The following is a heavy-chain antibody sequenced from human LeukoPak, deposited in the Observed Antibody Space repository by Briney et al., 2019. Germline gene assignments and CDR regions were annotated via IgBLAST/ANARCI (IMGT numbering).Heavy chain of an antibody. CDR2: IYTSGST. CDR1: GGSISSYY. V-gene: IGHV4-4*07. Sequence: PSETLSLTCTVSGGSISSYYWSWIRQPAGKGLEWIGRIYTSGSTNYNPSLKSRVTMSVDTSKNQFSLKLSSVTAADTAVYYCARLTYYYDSSGYYYYFDYWGQGTLVTVSS. D-gene: IGHD3-22*01. J-gene: IGHJ4*02. CDR3: ARLTYYYDSSGYYYYFDY.